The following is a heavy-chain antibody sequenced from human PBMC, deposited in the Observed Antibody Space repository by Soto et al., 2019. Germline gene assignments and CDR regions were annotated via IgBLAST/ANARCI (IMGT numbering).Heavy chain of an antibody. CDR3: ARHIVVLATVYGMDV. D-gene: IGHD2-21*01. CDR1: GFSFSTHT. V-gene: IGHV3-30*04. J-gene: IGHJ6*02. CDR2: ISYDGRNN. Sequence: QVQLVESGGGVAQPGRSLRLSCAASGFSFSTHTMHWVRQAPGKGLEWVAVISYDGRNNYYADSVKGRFTISRDISKNTLYLQMNSLRAEDTAVYYCARHIVVLATVYGMDVWGQGTTVTVSS.